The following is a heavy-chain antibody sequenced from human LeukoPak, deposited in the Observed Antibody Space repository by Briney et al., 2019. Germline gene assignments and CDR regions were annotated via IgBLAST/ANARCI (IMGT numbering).Heavy chain of an antibody. CDR1: GFTFSSYA. J-gene: IGHJ4*02. D-gene: IGHD4-11*01. Sequence: PGGSLRLSCAASGFTFSSYAMHWVRQAPGKGLEWVAVISYDGSNKYYADSVKGRFTISRDNSKNTLYLQMNSLRAEDTAVYYCAREEDTVTTYTSFDYWGQGTLVTVSS. CDR2: ISYDGSNK. V-gene: IGHV3-30*04. CDR3: AREEDTVTTYTSFDY.